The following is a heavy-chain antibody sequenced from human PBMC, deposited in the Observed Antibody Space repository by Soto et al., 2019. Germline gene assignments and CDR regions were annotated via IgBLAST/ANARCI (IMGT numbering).Heavy chain of an antibody. J-gene: IGHJ6*03. D-gene: IGHD2-2*02. CDR3: ARGGPIVVVPAAISMDV. Sequence: ASVKVSCKVSGYTLTELSMHWVRQAPGKGLEWMGSFDPEDGDTIYAQKFQGRVTMTKNTSTGTAYMELSSLRSEDTAVYYCARGGPIVVVPAAISMDVWGKGTTVTVSS. CDR2: FDPEDGDT. V-gene: IGHV1-24*01. CDR1: GYTLTELS.